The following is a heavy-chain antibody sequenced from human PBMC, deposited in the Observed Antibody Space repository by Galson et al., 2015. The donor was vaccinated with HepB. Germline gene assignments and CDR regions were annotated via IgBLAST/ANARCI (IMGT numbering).Heavy chain of an antibody. CDR3: ARDRVVATMPFNY. CDR1: GFSFSDYA. D-gene: IGHD5-24*01. CDR2: ISYDGSNK. Sequence: SLRLSCAASGFSFSDYALYWVRQAPGKGLEWVALISYDGSNKSYADSVKGRFTISRDSSKNTLYLQMNSLRAEDTAVYYCARDRVVATMPFNYWGQGTLVTVSS. J-gene: IGHJ4*02. V-gene: IGHV3-30-3*01.